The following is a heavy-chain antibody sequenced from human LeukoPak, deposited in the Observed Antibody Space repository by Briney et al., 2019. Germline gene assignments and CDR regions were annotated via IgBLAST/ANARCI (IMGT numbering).Heavy chain of an antibody. D-gene: IGHD3-10*01. Sequence: GGSLRLSCVTSGFPFSSYDMHCVRHAPGKGLEWVAFIRDDGGNRYHADSVKGRFTISRDNSKNTLYLQMNSLRAEDTAVYYCAKDRALLWFGDLWGQGTLVTVSS. V-gene: IGHV3-30*02. J-gene: IGHJ5*02. CDR2: IRDDGGNR. CDR3: AKDRALLWFGDL. CDR1: GFPFSSYD.